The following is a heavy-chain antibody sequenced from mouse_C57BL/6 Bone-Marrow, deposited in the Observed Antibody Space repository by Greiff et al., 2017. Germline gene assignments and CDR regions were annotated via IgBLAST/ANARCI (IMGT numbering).Heavy chain of an antibody. CDR3: AREGSREAMDY. Sequence: LQQPGAELVKPGASVKLSCKASGYTFTSYWMHWVKQRPGRGLEWIGRIDPNSGGTKYNEKFKSKATLTVDKPSSTAYMKLGSQTAEDSAVYYCAREGSREAMDYWGQGTSVTVSS. CDR1: GYTFTSYW. CDR2: IDPNSGGT. J-gene: IGHJ4*01. V-gene: IGHV1-72*01.